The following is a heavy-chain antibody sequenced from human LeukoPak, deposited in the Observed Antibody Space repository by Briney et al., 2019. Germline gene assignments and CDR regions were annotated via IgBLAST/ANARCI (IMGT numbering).Heavy chain of an antibody. D-gene: IGHD1-1*01. CDR3: ARGRVSSSTWYSTYYYYFYMGV. J-gene: IGHJ6*03. V-gene: IGHV4-59*01. CDR1: DDSITMYY. CDR2: VDHTGST. Sequence: PSETLSLTCSVSDDSITMYYWTWIRQPPGKGLEWIGYVDHTGSTNFNPSLNGRVSISRDTTKNLFSLRLRSVTAADTAVYFCARGRVSSSTWYSTYYYYFYMGVWGKGTTVTISS.